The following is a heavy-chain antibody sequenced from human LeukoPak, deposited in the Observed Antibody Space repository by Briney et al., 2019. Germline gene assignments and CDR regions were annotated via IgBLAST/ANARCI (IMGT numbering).Heavy chain of an antibody. V-gene: IGHV1-2*02. J-gene: IGHJ4*02. CDR2: INPNSGGT. CDR1: GYTFPGYY. Sequence: ASVKVSCKASGYTFPGYYMHWVRQAPGQGLEWMGWINPNSGGTNYAQKFQGRVTMTRDTSISTAFMELSRLRSDDTAVYYCAREHSSSSGIVFDYWGQGTLVSVSS. CDR3: AREHSSSSGIVFDY. D-gene: IGHD6-6*01.